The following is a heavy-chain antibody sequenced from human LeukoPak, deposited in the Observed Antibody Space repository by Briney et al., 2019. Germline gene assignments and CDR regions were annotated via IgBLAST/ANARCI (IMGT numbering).Heavy chain of an antibody. CDR1: GFTFSSYG. V-gene: IGHV3-30*18. J-gene: IGHJ4*02. CDR2: ISYDGSNK. Sequence: GGSLRLSCAASGFTFSSYGMHWVRQAPGKGLEWVAVISYDGSNKYYADSVKGRFTISRDNSKNTLYLQMNSLRAEDTAVHYCAKDNDYWGQGTLVTVSS. CDR3: AKDNDY.